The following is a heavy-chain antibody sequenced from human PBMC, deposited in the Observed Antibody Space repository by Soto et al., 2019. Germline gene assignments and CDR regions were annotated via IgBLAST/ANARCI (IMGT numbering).Heavy chain of an antibody. Sequence: GSVKGSLKSCGYPFSSYYMHLVRQAPGQGLEWLGLINPGTGATTYSQKFQGRATMTSDTSTSTVYMELRSLTSEDTAVYYCARDHIAAADTYALDIWGQGTMVTVSS. CDR1: GYPFSSYY. J-gene: IGHJ3*02. CDR3: ARDHIAAADTYALDI. D-gene: IGHD6-25*01. CDR2: INPGTGAT. V-gene: IGHV1-46*01.